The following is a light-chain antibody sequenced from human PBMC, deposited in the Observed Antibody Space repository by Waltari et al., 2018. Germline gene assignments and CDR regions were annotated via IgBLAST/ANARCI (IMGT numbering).Light chain of an antibody. V-gene: IGLV2-14*01. Sequence: QSALTQPASVSGSPGQSITISSTGTRRDVGAYNYVPWYQQHPGKAPKLMIYEVSNRPSGVSNRFSGSKSGNTASLTISGLQAEDEADYYCSSYTSSSTPYVFGTGTKVTVL. CDR1: RRDVGAYNY. CDR3: SSYTSSSTPYV. J-gene: IGLJ1*01. CDR2: EVS.